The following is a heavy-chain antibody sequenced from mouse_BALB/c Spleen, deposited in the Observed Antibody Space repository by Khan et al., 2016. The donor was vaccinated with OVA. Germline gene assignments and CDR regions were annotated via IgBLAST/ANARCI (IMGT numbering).Heavy chain of an antibody. Sequence: QIQLVQSGPELKKPGETVKISCKASGYTLTNYGMNWVKQAPGKGLKWMGWINTYTGEPTYAEDFKGRIAFSLETSASTAYLKINNLKNEDTATYFCARSNGNYWFAYWGQGTLVTVSA. J-gene: IGHJ3*01. CDR2: INTYTGEP. V-gene: IGHV9-3-1*01. D-gene: IGHD2-1*01. CDR1: GYTLTNYG. CDR3: ARSNGNYWFAY.